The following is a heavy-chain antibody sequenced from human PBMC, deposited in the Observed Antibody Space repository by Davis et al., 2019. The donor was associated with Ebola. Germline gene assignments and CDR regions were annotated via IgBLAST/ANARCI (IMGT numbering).Heavy chain of an antibody. CDR3: ARDGEAFDSSGAYEVPFDY. Sequence: GESLKISCAASGFSISTCWMSWVRQAPGKGLEWVANINPDGSQAYSVDSVKGRFTIARDNAKNSLYLEINSLRAEDTAVYYCARDGEAFDSSGAYEVPFDYWGQGTLVTVSS. CDR2: INPDGSQA. J-gene: IGHJ4*02. D-gene: IGHD3-22*01. CDR1: GFSISTCW. V-gene: IGHV3-7*01.